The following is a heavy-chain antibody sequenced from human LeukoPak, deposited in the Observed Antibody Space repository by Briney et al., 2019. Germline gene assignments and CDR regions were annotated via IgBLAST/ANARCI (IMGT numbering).Heavy chain of an antibody. D-gene: IGHD5-12*01. CDR3: ARYDTVRYSGYDPRPFYYYYYMDV. CDR2: IYHDGST. V-gene: IGHV4-4*02. Sequence: SETLSLTCAVSGGSISSNNWWIWVRQSPEKGLEWIREIYHDGSTNYNPSLKSRVTISVDRSKNQFSLKLSSVTAADTAVYYCARYDTVRYSGYDPRPFYYYYYMDVWGKGTTVTVSS. CDR1: GGSISSNNW. J-gene: IGHJ6*03.